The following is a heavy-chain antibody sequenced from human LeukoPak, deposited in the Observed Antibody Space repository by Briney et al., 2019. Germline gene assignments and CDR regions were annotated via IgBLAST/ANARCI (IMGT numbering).Heavy chain of an antibody. J-gene: IGHJ3*02. D-gene: IGHD1-1*01. CDR3: ARGATTTGDAFDI. Sequence: GGSLRLSCAAAVFTFSSYEMNWVRQAAGKGLEWVSYISSSGSTIYYADSVKGRFTISRDNAKNSLYLQMNSLRAEDTAVYYCARGATTTGDAFDIWGQGTMVTVSS. CDR1: VFTFSSYE. CDR2: ISSSGSTI. V-gene: IGHV3-48*03.